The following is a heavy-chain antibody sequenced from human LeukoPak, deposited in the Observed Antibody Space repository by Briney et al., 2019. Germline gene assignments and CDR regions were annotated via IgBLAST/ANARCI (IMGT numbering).Heavy chain of an antibody. J-gene: IGHJ4*02. CDR3: AKGARPNYSYFDY. Sequence: GGSLRLSCAASGFTFSNYAMSWVRQAPGKGLEWVSGISGSGGNTYYADSVKGRFTISRDNSKNTLYLQMNSLRAEDTAVYSCAKGARPNYSYFDYWGQGTLVTLSS. V-gene: IGHV3-23*01. D-gene: IGHD4/OR15-4a*01. CDR2: ISGSGGNT. CDR1: GFTFSNYA.